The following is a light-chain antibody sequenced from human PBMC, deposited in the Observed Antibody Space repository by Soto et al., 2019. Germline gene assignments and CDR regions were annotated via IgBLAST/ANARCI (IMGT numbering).Light chain of an antibody. CDR1: QSLTTF. V-gene: IGKV1-39*01. Sequence: DIQMTQPPSSLPASVGDRVSITCRASQSLTTFLTWYQQKPGKAPRLLISGASSLQRGVPSRFSGSGTGTDFTLTISSLQPEDFATYYCQQSYTTPYTFGQGTKV. CDR2: GAS. CDR3: QQSYTTPYT. J-gene: IGKJ2*01.